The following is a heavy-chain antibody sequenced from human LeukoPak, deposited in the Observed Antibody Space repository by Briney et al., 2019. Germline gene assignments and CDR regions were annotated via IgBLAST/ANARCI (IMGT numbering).Heavy chain of an antibody. J-gene: IGHJ3*01. Sequence: GGSLRVSCAASGFTFSIYWMSWVRQAPGKGLERVANINQDGSQKYYVDSVNGRFTISRDNAKNSFFLHMSSLRAEGTSVYFSGTGDWRTRDSFDLWGRGTMVTVSS. CDR1: GFTFSIYW. D-gene: IGHD3/OR15-3a*01. V-gene: IGHV3-7*01. CDR3: GTGDWRTRDSFDL. CDR2: INQDGSQK.